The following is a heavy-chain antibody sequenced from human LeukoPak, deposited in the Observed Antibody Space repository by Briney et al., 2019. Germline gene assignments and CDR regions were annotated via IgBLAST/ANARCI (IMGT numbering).Heavy chain of an antibody. CDR2: ISAYNGNT. Sequence: ASVKVSCKASGYTFTSYGIIWVRQAPGQGLEWMGWISAYNGNTNYAQKFQGRVTMTTDTSTSTAYMELRSLRSDDTAVYYCARGSRYFDWLLYGDFDYWGQGTLATVSS. J-gene: IGHJ4*02. V-gene: IGHV1-18*04. CDR1: GYTFTSYG. D-gene: IGHD3-9*01. CDR3: ARGSRYFDWLLYGDFDY.